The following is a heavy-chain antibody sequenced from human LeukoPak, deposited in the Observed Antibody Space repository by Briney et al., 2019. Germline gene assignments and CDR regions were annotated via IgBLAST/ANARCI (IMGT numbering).Heavy chain of an antibody. CDR3: AREGVVPGFDS. J-gene: IGHJ5*01. Sequence: SETLSLTCAVSGYSITSGSSWGWIRQPPGKGLEWIGTISHSGTTDYKSTLESRLTISMDTSKNLFSLRLTSVTAADTAVYYCAREGVVPGFDSWGQGILVTVSS. CDR2: ISHSGTT. D-gene: IGHD3-10*02. V-gene: IGHV4-38-2*02. CDR1: GYSITSGSS.